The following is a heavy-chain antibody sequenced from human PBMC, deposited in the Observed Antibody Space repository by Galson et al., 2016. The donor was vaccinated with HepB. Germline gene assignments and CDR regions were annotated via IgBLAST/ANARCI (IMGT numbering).Heavy chain of an antibody. V-gene: IGHV3-48*02. CDR1: GFTFSTYS. D-gene: IGHD3-16*01. CDR3: ARVHLGGYSAFDY. J-gene: IGHJ4*02. Sequence: SLRLSCAASGFTFSTYSMTWVRQAPGKGLEWLSYIHTSVTTIYYADSVKGRFTISRDNAKNSLYLQMNSLRDEDTAVYYCARVHLGGYSAFDYWGRGTLVTVSS. CDR2: IHTSVTTI.